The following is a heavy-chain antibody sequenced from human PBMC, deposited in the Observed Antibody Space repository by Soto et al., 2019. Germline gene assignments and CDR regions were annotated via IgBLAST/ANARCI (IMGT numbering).Heavy chain of an antibody. Sequence: QVQLVQSGAEVKKPGSSVKVSCKASGGTFSRYTISWVRQAPGQGLEWMGRIIPILGIANYAQKFQGRVTITADKSTSTAYMELSSLRSEDTAVYYCARSRHYYGSGSYRNLDYWGKGTLVTVSS. V-gene: IGHV1-69*02. D-gene: IGHD3-10*01. CDR1: GGTFSRYT. J-gene: IGHJ4*02. CDR3: ARSRHYYGSGSYRNLDY. CDR2: IIPILGIA.